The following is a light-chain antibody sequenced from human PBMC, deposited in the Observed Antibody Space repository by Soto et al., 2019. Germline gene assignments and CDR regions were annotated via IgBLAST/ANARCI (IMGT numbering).Light chain of an antibody. Sequence: EIVLTQSPGTLSLSPGERATLSCRASQSVSSNYLAWYQQKPGQAPRLLIYGASSRATGIPDRFSGSGSGTGFTLTISTLVPDDLAVYHCELQGSPGPFGQGTGVDIK. V-gene: IGKV3-20*01. CDR3: ELQGSPGP. CDR1: QSVSSNY. CDR2: GAS. J-gene: IGKJ1*01.